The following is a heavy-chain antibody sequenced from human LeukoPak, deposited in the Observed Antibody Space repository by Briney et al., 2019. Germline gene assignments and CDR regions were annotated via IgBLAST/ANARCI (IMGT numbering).Heavy chain of an antibody. J-gene: IGHJ5*02. CDR3: AREPDLIPSTWFGELPSNWFDP. D-gene: IGHD3-10*01. Sequence: SETLSLTCAVYGGSFSGYSWNWIRQPPVKGLEWIGEINHSGGTNYNPSLKSRVTISVDTSKKQFSLQLNSVTPEDTAVYYCAREPDLIPSTWFGELPSNWFDPWGQGTLVTVSS. CDR1: GGSFSGYS. V-gene: IGHV4-34*01. CDR2: INHSGGT.